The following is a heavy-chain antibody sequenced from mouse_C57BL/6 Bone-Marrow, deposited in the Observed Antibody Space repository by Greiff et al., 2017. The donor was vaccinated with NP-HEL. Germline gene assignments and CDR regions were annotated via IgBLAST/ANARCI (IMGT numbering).Heavy chain of an antibody. V-gene: IGHV1-64*01. D-gene: IGHD1-1*01. J-gene: IGHJ2*01. CDR3: ARDEYYGSSLDY. CDR2: IHPNSGST. CDR1: GYTFTSYW. Sequence: SGAELVKPGASVKLSCKASGYTFTSYWMHWVKQRPGQGLEWIGMIHPNSGSTNYNEKFKSKATLTVDTSSSTAYMQLSSLTSEESAVCDSARDEYYGSSLDYWGRGTTLTVSS.